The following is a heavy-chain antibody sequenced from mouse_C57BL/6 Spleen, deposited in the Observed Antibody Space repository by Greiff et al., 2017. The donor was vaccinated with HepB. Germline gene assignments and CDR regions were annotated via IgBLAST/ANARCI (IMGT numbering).Heavy chain of an antibody. CDR1: GYTFTSYT. CDR2: INPSSGYT. Sequence: VQLVESGAELARPGASVKMSCKASGYTFTSYTMHWVKQRPGQGLEWIGYINPSSGYTKYNQKFKDKATLTADKSSSTAYMQLSSLTSEDSAVYYCASNYAWFAYWGQGTLVTVSA. J-gene: IGHJ3*01. V-gene: IGHV1-4*01. D-gene: IGHD2-1*01. CDR3: ASNYAWFAY.